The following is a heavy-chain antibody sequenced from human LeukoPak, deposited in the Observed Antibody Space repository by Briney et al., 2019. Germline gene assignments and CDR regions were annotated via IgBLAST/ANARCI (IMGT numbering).Heavy chain of an antibody. V-gene: IGHV1-2*02. J-gene: IGHJ5*02. CDR2: INPNSGGT. CDR3: ARPLIAAAGINWFDP. CDR1: GYTFTSYY. D-gene: IGHD6-13*01. Sequence: ASVKVSCKASGYTFTSYYMHWVRQAPGQGLEWMGWINPNSGGTNYAQKFQGRVTMTRDTSISTAYMELSRLRSDDTAVYYCARPLIAAAGINWFDPWGQGTLVTVSS.